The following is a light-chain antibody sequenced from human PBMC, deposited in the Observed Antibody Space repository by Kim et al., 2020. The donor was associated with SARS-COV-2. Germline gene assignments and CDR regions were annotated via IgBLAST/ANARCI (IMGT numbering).Light chain of an antibody. Sequence: RGQSARVTCSGDALRNQYAYWCQQTTSQAPVLMIYEDTERPSGIPERFSGSTSATTVSLTISGVQAEDEADYYCQSSDSSDTFWMFGGGNQLTVL. CDR2: EDT. CDR1: ALRNQY. J-gene: IGLJ3*02. V-gene: IGLV3-25*03. CDR3: QSSDSSDTFWM.